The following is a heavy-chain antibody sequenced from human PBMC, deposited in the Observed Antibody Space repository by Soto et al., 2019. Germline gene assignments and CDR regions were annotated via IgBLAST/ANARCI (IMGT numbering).Heavy chain of an antibody. CDR1: GFFFSSYT. V-gene: IGHV3-23*01. Sequence: EVQLLESGGGLVQPGGSLRLSCVGSGFFFSSYTMTWVRQAPGKGLEWVSSFSATSENTYYSDSVRGRFTISRDNSKNTLFLQMNSLTVEDTAMYYCAKARDQQWVRLPFDYWGQGSLVIVSS. J-gene: IGHJ4*02. CDR3: AKARDQQWVRLPFDY. CDR2: FSATSENT. D-gene: IGHD6-19*01.